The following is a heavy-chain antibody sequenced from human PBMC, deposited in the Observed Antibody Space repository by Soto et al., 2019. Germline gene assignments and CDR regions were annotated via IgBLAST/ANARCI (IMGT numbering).Heavy chain of an antibody. CDR2: ISGSGDTI. V-gene: IGHV3-11*01. CDR3: ASDPYYYASEY. CDR1: GFTFSDSY. J-gene: IGHJ4*02. D-gene: IGHD3-10*01. Sequence: QVQLVESGGGLVKPGGSLGLSCAASGFTFSDSYMTWIRQAPGKGLEWISYISGSGDTIYYADSVKGRFTVSRDNAKNSLYLQMNSLRAEDSAVYYCASDPYYYASEYWGQETLVTVSS.